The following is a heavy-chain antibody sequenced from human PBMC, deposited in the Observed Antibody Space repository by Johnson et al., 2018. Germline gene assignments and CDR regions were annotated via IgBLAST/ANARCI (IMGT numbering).Heavy chain of an antibody. Sequence: VQLVESGGGLVQPGGSLRLSCAASGFTFSSYAMSWVRQAPGKGLEWVSTISGSGGSTYYADSVKGRFTISRDNSKNPLYLQMNSLRAEDTAVYYFAKVGGSGWYGNAFDIWGQGIMVTVSS. CDR3: AKVGGSGWYGNAFDI. CDR2: ISGSGGST. J-gene: IGHJ3*02. V-gene: IGHV3-23*04. D-gene: IGHD6-19*01. CDR1: GFTFSSYA.